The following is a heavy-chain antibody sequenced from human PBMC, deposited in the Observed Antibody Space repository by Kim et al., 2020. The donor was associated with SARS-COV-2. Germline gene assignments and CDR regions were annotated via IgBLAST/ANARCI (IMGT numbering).Heavy chain of an antibody. CDR1: GFTVSSNY. J-gene: IGHJ4*02. Sequence: GGSLRLSCAASGFTVSSNYMSWVRQAPGKGLEWDSVSYSGGSTYYAYSVKGRFTISRDNSKNTLYLQMNSLRADATAAYYCARIQGYSYGTYFDYWGQGT. D-gene: IGHD5-18*01. CDR3: ARIQGYSYGTYFDY. CDR2: SYSGGST. V-gene: IGHV3-53*01.